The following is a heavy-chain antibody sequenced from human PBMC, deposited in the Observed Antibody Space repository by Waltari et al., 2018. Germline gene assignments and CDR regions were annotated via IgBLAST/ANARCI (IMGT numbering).Heavy chain of an antibody. CDR2: IYYSGST. Sequence: QVQLQESGPGLVKPSETLSLTCTVSGGSISSYYWSWIRQPPGKGLEWIGYIYYSGSTNYHPSLKIRVTISVDTSKNQFSLKLSSVTAADTAVYYCARAASYAPDAFDIWGQGTMVTVSS. CDR1: GGSISSYY. J-gene: IGHJ3*02. CDR3: ARAASYAPDAFDI. D-gene: IGHD1-26*01. V-gene: IGHV4-59*01.